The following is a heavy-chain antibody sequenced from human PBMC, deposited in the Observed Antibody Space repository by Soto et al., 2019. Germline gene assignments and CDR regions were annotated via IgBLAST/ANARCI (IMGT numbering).Heavy chain of an antibody. J-gene: IGHJ4*02. V-gene: IGHV4-61*01. CDR1: GGSVSSGSYY. Sequence: SETLSLTCTVSGGSVSSGSYYWSWIRQPPGKGLEWIGYIYYSGSTNYNPSLKGRVTISVDTSKNQFSLKLSSVTAADTAVYYCARGIGYCSGGSCSFDYWGQGTPVTVSS. CDR2: IYYSGST. CDR3: ARGIGYCSGGSCSFDY. D-gene: IGHD2-15*01.